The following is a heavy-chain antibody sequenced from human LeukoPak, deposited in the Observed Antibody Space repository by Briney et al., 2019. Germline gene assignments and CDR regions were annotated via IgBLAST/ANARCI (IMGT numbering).Heavy chain of an antibody. CDR3: AKVMTRTMVRGVPPSDY. CDR2: ISGSGGST. J-gene: IGHJ4*02. D-gene: IGHD3-10*01. V-gene: IGHV3-23*01. Sequence: GGALRLSCAASGFIFSSYAMSWVRQAPGKGLEWVSAISGSGGSTYYADSVKGRFTICRDNSKNTLYLQMNSLRAEDTAVYYCAKVMTRTMVRGVPPSDYWGQGTLVTVSS. CDR1: GFIFSSYA.